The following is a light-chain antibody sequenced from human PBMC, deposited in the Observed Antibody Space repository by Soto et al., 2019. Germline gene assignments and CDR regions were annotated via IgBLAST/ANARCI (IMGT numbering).Light chain of an antibody. V-gene: IGLV1-47*01. J-gene: IGLJ2*01. CDR2: RND. Sequence: QSVLTQPPSASGTPGQRVTISCSGSSSNIGSNYVYWYQQFPGSAPKLLIYRNDQRPSGVPDRFSGSKSGTSASLAISGRRAEDEADYYCAAWDVSLSAVVFGGGTKLTV. CDR1: SSNIGSNY. CDR3: AAWDVSLSAVV.